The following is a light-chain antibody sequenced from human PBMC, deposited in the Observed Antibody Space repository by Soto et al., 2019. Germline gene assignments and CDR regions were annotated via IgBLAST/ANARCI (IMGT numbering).Light chain of an antibody. CDR1: SSDVGTYNY. V-gene: IGLV2-14*01. CDR2: EVS. J-gene: IGLJ1*01. CDR3: TSYTRDTALV. Sequence: QSALTQPASVSGSPGQSITISCTGTSSDVGTYNYVSWYQHHPGKAPKLIIYEVSNRPSGVSNRFSGSKSGSTASLTISGLQAEDEADYHCTSYTRDTALVFGNGNKVTDL.